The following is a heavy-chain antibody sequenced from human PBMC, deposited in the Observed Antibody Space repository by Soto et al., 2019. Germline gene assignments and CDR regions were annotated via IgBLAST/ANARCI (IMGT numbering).Heavy chain of an antibody. Sequence: QVQLVESGGGVVQPGRSLRLSCAASGFTFSSYGMHWVRQAPGKGLEWGAVISYDGSNKYYADSVKGRFTISRDNSKNTLYLQMNSLRAEDTAVYYCGKWGGPVWLNYYYGMDVWGQGTTVTVSS. D-gene: IGHD3-10*01. V-gene: IGHV3-30*18. CDR1: GFTFSSYG. CDR3: GKWGGPVWLNYYYGMDV. CDR2: ISYDGSNK. J-gene: IGHJ6*02.